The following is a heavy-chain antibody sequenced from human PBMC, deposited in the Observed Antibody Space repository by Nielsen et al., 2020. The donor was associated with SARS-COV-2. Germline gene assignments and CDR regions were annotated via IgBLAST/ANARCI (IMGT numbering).Heavy chain of an antibody. CDR2: ISWNSGSI. Sequence: GGSLRLSCAASGFTFDDYAMPWVRQAPGKGLEWVSGISWNSGSIGYADSVKGRFTISRDNAKNSLYLQMNSLRAEDTALYYCAKAAIVVVTAANPYFDYWGQGTLVTVSS. V-gene: IGHV3-9*01. D-gene: IGHD2-21*02. J-gene: IGHJ4*02. CDR1: GFTFDDYA. CDR3: AKAAIVVVTAANPYFDY.